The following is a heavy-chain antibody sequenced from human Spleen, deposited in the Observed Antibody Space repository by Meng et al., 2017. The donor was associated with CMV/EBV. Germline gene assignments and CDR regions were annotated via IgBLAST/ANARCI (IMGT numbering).Heavy chain of an antibody. J-gene: IGHJ4*02. CDR2: ISPSATTM. CDR1: GLIFSSFD. CDR3: AAPSCTSTFCSSYFDY. V-gene: IGHV3-48*03. Sequence: GGSLRLSCAASGLIFSSFDMNWVRQAPGKGLEWVSYISPSATTMYYADSIKGRFTISRDNAKNSLYLQMNSLRAEDTAVYYCAAPSCTSTFCSSYFDYWGQGALVTVSS. D-gene: IGHD2-2*01.